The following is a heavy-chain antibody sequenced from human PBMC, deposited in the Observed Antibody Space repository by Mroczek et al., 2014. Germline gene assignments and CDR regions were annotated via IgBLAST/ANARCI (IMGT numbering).Heavy chain of an antibody. CDR3: ARRRGTAARRALFDY. D-gene: IGHD6-6*01. CDR2: INHSGST. J-gene: IGHJ4*02. CDR1: GGSFSGYY. Sequence: QVQLQQWGAGLLKPSETLSLTCAVYGGSFSGYYWSWIRQPPGKGLEWIGEINHSGSTNYNPSLKSRVTISVDTSKNQFSLKLSSVTAADTAVYYCARRRGTAARRALFDYWGQGTLVTVSS. V-gene: IGHV4-34*01.